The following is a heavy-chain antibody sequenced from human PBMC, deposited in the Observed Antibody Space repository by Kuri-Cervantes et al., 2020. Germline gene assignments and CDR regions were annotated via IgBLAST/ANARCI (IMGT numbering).Heavy chain of an antibody. V-gene: IGHV4-34*01. CDR2: INHSGST. Sequence: GSLRLSCAASGFTFSDYYMSWIRQPPGKGLEWIGEINHSGSTNYNPSLKSRVTISVDTSKNQFSLKLSSVTAADTAVYYCARGRVVPAAMAGYMDVWGKGTTVTVSS. CDR1: GFTFSDYY. CDR3: ARGRVVPAAMAGYMDV. D-gene: IGHD2-2*01. J-gene: IGHJ6*03.